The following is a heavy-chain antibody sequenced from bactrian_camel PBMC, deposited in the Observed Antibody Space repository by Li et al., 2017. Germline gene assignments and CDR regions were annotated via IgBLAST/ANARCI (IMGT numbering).Heavy chain of an antibody. J-gene: IGHJ4*01. V-gene: IGHV3S31*01. CDR1: GFTFSSYA. D-gene: IGHD2*01. Sequence: VQLVESGGGEVQPGGSLRLACVASGFTFSSYAMSWVRQAPGKGLEWVSAINSGGGVTTYYADSVKGRFTISKDNAKNTLDLQMSSVKPEDTGTYYCAAETGPYNSGCGALEDLPVLSYSGQGTQVTVS. CDR2: INSGGGVTT.